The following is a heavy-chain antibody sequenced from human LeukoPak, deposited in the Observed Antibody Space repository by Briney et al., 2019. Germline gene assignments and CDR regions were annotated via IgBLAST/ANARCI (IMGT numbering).Heavy chain of an antibody. CDR3: ARGFRNGPFDC. J-gene: IGHJ4*02. CDR1: GFTFDDYG. D-gene: IGHD2-8*01. Sequence: GGSLRLSCEASGFTFDDYGMSWVRQPPGKGPEWVSGINRNGGSTDYADSVKGRFTIFRDNAKNSHFLQMNSLRVEDTALYYCARGFRNGPFDCWGQGTLVTVSS. CDR2: INRNGGST. V-gene: IGHV3-20*04.